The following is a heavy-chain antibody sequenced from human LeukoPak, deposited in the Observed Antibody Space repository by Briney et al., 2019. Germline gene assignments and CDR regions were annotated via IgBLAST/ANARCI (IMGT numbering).Heavy chain of an antibody. CDR3: ARLLGPTASVNWFDP. J-gene: IGHJ5*02. D-gene: IGHD1-1*01. CDR1: GYTFTGYY. CDR2: INPNSGGT. Sequence: ASVKVSCKASGYTFTGYYMHWVRQAPGQGLEWVGWINPNSGGTNYAHKFQGRVTMTRDTSISTAYMELSRLRSDDTAVYYCARLLGPTASVNWFDPWGQGTLVTVSS. V-gene: IGHV1-2*02.